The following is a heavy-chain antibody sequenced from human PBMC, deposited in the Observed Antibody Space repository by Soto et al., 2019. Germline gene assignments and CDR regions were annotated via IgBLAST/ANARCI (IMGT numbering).Heavy chain of an antibody. V-gene: IGHV3-30*18. CDR3: AKEVNCGGGSCSWSEGFDY. CDR2: ISYEGSHT. D-gene: IGHD2-15*01. Sequence: QVQLVESGGGVVQPGRSLRLSCAASGFIFSSYGMHWVRQAPGKGLEWVAVISYEGSHTYYADYVKGRFTITRDNSKNTLYLQMNSLRPEDTAVYYCAKEVNCGGGSCSWSEGFDYWGQGTLLTVSS. J-gene: IGHJ4*02. CDR1: GFIFSSYG.